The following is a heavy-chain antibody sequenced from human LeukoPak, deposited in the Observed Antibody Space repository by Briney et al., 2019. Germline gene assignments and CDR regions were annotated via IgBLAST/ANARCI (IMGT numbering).Heavy chain of an antibody. J-gene: IGHJ3*02. CDR2: ISSSSSYM. CDR1: GFTFSSYS. CDR3: ARDTGRGLRFLHDAFDI. Sequence: GGSLRLSCAASGFTFSSYSMNWVRQAPGKGLEWVSSISSSSSYMYYADSVKGRFTISRDNAKNSLYLQMNSLRAEDTAVYYCARDTGRGLRFLHDAFDIWGQGTMVTVSS. V-gene: IGHV3-21*01. D-gene: IGHD3-3*01.